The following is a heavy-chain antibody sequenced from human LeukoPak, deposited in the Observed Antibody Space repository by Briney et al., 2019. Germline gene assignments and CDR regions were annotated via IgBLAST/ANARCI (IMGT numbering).Heavy chain of an antibody. Sequence: SETLSLTCAVYGGSFSGYYWTWIRQPPGKGLEWIGEIHYSGSINNNPSLKSRVTISADTSNNHFSLKVNSVTAADTAVYYCSRGTDAYKCGNSWGQGTLVTVSS. CDR3: SRGTDAYKCGNS. CDR2: IHYSGSI. D-gene: IGHD5-24*01. V-gene: IGHV4-34*01. J-gene: IGHJ4*02. CDR1: GGSFSGYY.